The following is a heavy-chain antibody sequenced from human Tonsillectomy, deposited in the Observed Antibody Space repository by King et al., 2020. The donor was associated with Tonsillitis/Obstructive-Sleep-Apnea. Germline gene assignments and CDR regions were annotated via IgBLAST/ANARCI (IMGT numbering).Heavy chain of an antibody. V-gene: IGHV3-53*01. Sequence: VQLVESGGGLIQPGGSLRLSCAASGFTVSSNYMSWVRQAPGKGLEWVSVIYSGGSTYYAASVKGRFTISRDNSKNTLYLQMNSLRAEDTAVYYCARGKLAARTYYYYGMDVWGQGTTVTVSS. D-gene: IGHD6-6*01. CDR3: ARGKLAARTYYYYGMDV. CDR2: IYSGGST. CDR1: GFTVSSNY. J-gene: IGHJ6*02.